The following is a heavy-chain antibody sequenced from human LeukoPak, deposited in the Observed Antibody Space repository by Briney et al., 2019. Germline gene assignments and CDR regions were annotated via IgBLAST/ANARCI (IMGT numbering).Heavy chain of an antibody. CDR2: IRSKTYGGTT. CDR1: GFTFSSYA. Sequence: GASLRLSCAASGFTFSSYAMSWVRQAPGKGLEWIGFIRSKTYGGTTEYAAAVKGRFTISRDDSNSVAYLQMNSLKIEDTAVYYCTRGPRSSWYFDYWGQGTLVTVSS. V-gene: IGHV3-49*02. J-gene: IGHJ4*02. D-gene: IGHD6-13*01. CDR3: TRGPRSSWYFDY.